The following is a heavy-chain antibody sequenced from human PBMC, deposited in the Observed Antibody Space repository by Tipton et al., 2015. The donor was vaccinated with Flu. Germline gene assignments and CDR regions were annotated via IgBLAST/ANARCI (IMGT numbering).Heavy chain of an antibody. V-gene: IGHV4-39*07. Sequence: TLSLTCTVSGGSISSGSYYWGWVRQPPGKGLEWIGSIYYSGNTYYNPSLQSRVTISIDKSKNQFFLKLTSVTPADTAVYYCAREPVLPAAEYLIGWGQGTLGTGYS. D-gene: IGHD6-13*01. CDR1: GGSISSGSYY. CDR2: IYYSGNT. J-gene: IGHJ4*02. CDR3: AREPVLPAAEYLIG.